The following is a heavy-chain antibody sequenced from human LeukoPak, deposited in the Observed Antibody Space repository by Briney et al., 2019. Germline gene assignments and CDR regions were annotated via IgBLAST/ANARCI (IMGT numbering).Heavy chain of an antibody. J-gene: IGHJ5*02. CDR1: GFTFSSYG. V-gene: IGHV3-30*03. CDR3: AGDTHSSSWYDH. Sequence: PGGSLGLSCAASGFTFSSYGMHWVRQAPGKGLEWVAVISYDGSNKYYADSVKGRFTISRDNSKNTLYLQMNSLRVEDSAVYYCAGDTHSSSWYDHWGQGTLVTVSS. D-gene: IGHD6-13*01. CDR2: ISYDGSNK.